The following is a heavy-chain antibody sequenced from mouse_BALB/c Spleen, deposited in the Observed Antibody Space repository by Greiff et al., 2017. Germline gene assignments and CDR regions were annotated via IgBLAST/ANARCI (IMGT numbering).Heavy chain of an antibody. CDR3: ARNLIYGNYGCAMDY. Sequence: QVQLQQSGPGLVQPSQSLSITCTVSGFSLTSYGVHWVRQSPGKGLEWLGVIWSGGSTDYNAAFISRLSISKDNSKSQVFFKMNSLLADDTAIYYCARNLIYGNYGCAMDYWGQGTSVTVSS. V-gene: IGHV2-4-1*01. J-gene: IGHJ4*01. CDR2: IWSGGST. CDR1: GFSLTSYG. D-gene: IGHD2-1*01.